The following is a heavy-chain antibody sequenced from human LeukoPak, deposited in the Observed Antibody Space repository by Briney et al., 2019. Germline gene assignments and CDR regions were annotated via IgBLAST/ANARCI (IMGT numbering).Heavy chain of an antibody. CDR2: ISYDGNNK. D-gene: IGHD5-18*01. V-gene: IGHV3-30-3*01. J-gene: IGHJ4*02. CDR1: GFTFSSYA. Sequence: PGGSLRLSCAASGFTFSSYAMHWVRQAPGKGLEWVAVISYDGNNKYYADSVKGRFTISRDNDKYTLYLQMNSLRTEDTALYYCARDSERYTYGGAFDYWGQGTPVTASS. CDR3: ARDSERYTYGGAFDY.